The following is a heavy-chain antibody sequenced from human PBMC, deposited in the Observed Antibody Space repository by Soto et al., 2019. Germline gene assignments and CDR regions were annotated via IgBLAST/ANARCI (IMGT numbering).Heavy chain of an antibody. CDR3: ARGRMGWGSSSSSYWFDP. J-gene: IGHJ5*02. CDR2: INHSGST. CDR1: GGSFSGYY. D-gene: IGHD6-6*01. Sequence: QVQLQQWGAGLLKPSETLSLTCAVYGGSFSGYYWSWIHQPPGKGLEWIGEINHSGSTNYNPSLKSRVTISVDTSKNQFSLKLSSVTAADTAVYYCARGRMGWGSSSSSYWFDPWGQGTLVTVSS. V-gene: IGHV4-34*01.